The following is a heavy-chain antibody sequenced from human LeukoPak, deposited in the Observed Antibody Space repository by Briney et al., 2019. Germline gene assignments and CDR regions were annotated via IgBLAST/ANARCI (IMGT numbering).Heavy chain of an antibody. CDR1: GFTFSSYG. J-gene: IGHJ4*02. Sequence: GRSLRLSFAASGFTFSSYGMHWVRPTPGNGLEWVAVIWYDGSGKYHADSVKGRFTISRGNSKNTLYLQMNSLRAEDTAVYYCAKDRAGGKHWDYFDNWGQGTLVTVSS. CDR2: IWYDGSGK. CDR3: AKDRAGGKHWDYFDN. V-gene: IGHV3-33*06. D-gene: IGHD4-23*01.